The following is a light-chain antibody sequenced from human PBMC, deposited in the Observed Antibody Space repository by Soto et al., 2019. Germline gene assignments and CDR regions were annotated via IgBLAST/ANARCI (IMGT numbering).Light chain of an antibody. CDR1: SSNTGAGYD. V-gene: IGLV1-40*01. CDR3: QSYDDSLSANVV. Sequence: QSVVTQPPSVSGAPGQTVTISCTGSSSNTGAGYDVHWYQQLPGTAPKLLIYGNDNRPSGVPDRFSGSKSGTSASLAITGLQAEDEADYYCQSYDDSLSANVVFGGGTKLTVL. J-gene: IGLJ2*01. CDR2: GND.